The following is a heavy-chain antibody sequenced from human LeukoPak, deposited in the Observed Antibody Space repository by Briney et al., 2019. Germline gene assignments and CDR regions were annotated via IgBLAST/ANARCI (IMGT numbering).Heavy chain of an antibody. CDR3: ARSPRDIAARLNPFDY. V-gene: IGHV1-69*05. CDR1: GGTFSSYA. Sequence: SVKVSCKASGGTFSSYAISWVRQAPGQGLESMGGIIPIFGTANYAQKFQGRVTITTDESTSTAYMELSSLRSEDTAVYYCARSPRDIAARLNPFDYWGQGTLVTVSS. CDR2: IIPIFGTA. D-gene: IGHD6-6*01. J-gene: IGHJ4*02.